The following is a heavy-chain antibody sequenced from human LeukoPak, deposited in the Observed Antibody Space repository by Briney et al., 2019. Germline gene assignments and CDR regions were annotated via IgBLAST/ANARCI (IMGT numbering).Heavy chain of an antibody. CDR1: GGSISSYY. Sequence: PSETLSLTCTVSGGSISSYYWSWIRQPPGKGLEWIGYIYYSGSTNYNPSLKSRVTISVDTSKNQFSLKLSSVTAADTAVYYCARQHDGSGSYYKGPYYYYYGMDVWGQGTTVTVSS. CDR3: ARQHDGSGSYYKGPYYYYYGMDV. CDR2: IYYSGST. J-gene: IGHJ6*02. D-gene: IGHD3-10*01. V-gene: IGHV4-59*08.